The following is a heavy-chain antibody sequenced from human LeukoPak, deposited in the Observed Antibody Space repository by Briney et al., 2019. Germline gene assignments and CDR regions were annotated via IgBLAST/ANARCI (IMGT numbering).Heavy chain of an antibody. V-gene: IGHV1-18*01. Sequence: ASVKVSCKASGYTFTSYGISWVRQAPGQGLEWMGWISTYNANTNYAQKLQGRVTMTTDTSTSTAYMDLRSLRSDDTAVYYCARDLVGAEVPGWFDPWGQGTLVTVSS. CDR1: GYTFTSYG. CDR2: ISTYNANT. J-gene: IGHJ5*02. D-gene: IGHD1-26*01. CDR3: ARDLVGAEVPGWFDP.